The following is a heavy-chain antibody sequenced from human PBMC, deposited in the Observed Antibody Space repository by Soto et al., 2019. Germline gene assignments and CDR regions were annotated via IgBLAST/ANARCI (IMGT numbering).Heavy chain of an antibody. Sequence: GASVKVSCKASGYTLTSYGIIWVRQAPGQGLEWMGWISAYNGNTNYAQKLQGRVTMTTDTSTSTAYMELRSLRSDDTAVYYCARDAAVGLFDYWGQGTLVTVSS. CDR2: ISAYNGNT. D-gene: IGHD1-26*01. CDR1: GYTLTSYG. V-gene: IGHV1-18*01. J-gene: IGHJ4*02. CDR3: ARDAAVGLFDY.